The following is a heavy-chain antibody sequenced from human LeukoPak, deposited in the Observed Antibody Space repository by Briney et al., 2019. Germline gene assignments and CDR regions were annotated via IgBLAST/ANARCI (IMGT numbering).Heavy chain of an antibody. CDR2: IKQDGSEK. CDR1: GFTFSSYA. J-gene: IGHJ4*02. CDR3: ASHWGSSSWACEY. Sequence: GSLRLSCAGSGFTFSSYAMSWVRQAPVKGLEWVANIKQDGSEKYYVDSVEGRFTISRDNAKNSLFLQMNSLRVEDTAVYYCASHWGSSSWACEYWGQGTLVTVSS. D-gene: IGHD6-13*01. V-gene: IGHV3-7*01.